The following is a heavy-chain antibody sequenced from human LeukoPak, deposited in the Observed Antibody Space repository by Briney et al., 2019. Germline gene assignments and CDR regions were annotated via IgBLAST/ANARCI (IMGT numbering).Heavy chain of an antibody. CDR2: ISAYNGYT. CDR1: GYTFTNYG. Sequence: GASVKVSCKASGYTFTNYGVSWVRQAPGQGLEWMGWISAYNGYTNYAQKFQFRVTMTTDTSTSTAYMELRSLISDDTAVYYCARDKAVTTELTQYFQHWGQGTLVTVSS. V-gene: IGHV1-18*01. J-gene: IGHJ1*01. D-gene: IGHD4-11*01. CDR3: ARDKAVTTELTQYFQH.